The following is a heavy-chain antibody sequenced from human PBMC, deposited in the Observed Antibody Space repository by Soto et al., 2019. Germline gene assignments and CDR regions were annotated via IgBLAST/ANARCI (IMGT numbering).Heavy chain of an antibody. CDR2: INPSGGST. CDR1: GYTFINYY. V-gene: IGHV1-46*01. D-gene: IGHD3-16*02. J-gene: IGHJ4*02. CDR3: ARDPSVWGSYRPFDY. Sequence: ASVKVSCKASGYTFINYYIHWVRQAPGQGLDWMGIINPSGGSTSYAQKFQGRVTMTRDTSTSTVYMELSSLRSEDTAVYYCARDPSVWGSYRPFDYWGQGTLVTVSS.